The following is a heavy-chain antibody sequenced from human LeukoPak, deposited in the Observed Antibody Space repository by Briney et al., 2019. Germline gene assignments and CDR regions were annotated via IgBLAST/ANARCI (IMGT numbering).Heavy chain of an antibody. CDR3: AREVYYGSGGPRLDY. D-gene: IGHD3-10*01. V-gene: IGHV3-23*01. CDR2: ISSSGGST. CDR1: GFTPSNYA. Sequence: GGSLRLSCAASGFTPSNYAMSWVRQAPGKGLQWVSGISSSGGSTYQVDSVKGRFTISRDNSKNTLYLQMSSLRAEDTAVYYCAREVYYGSGGPRLDYWGQGTLVTVSS. J-gene: IGHJ4*02.